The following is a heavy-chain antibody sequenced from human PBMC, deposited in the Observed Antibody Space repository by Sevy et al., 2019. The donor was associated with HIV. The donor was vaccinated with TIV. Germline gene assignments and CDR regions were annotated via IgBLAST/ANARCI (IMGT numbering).Heavy chain of an antibody. D-gene: IGHD3-3*01. CDR1: GFIFTDYW. J-gene: IGHJ4*02. Sequence: GGSLRLSCETSGFIFTDYWMSWVRQIPGKGLEWVATIKQDQSEKYYVDSVKGRFAISRDSAKKSVSLQMNGLRAEDTALCFCAREVGGFNWRPYYFDSWGQGTLVTVSS. CDR2: IKQDQSEK. CDR3: AREVGGFNWRPYYFDS. V-gene: IGHV3-7*01.